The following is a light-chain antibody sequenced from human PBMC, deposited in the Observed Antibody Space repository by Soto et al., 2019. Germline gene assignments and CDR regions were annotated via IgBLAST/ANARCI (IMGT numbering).Light chain of an antibody. CDR1: SSDVAFYNH. CDR2: EVN. Sequence: QSVLTQPASVSGSPGQSITISCTGTSSDVAFYNHVSWYQQHPGKAPKLLIYEVNNRPSGVSHRFSGPKSGNTASLTISGLQAEDEADYYCSSFASTHTYVFGTGTKVTAL. V-gene: IGLV2-14*01. CDR3: SSFASTHTYV. J-gene: IGLJ1*01.